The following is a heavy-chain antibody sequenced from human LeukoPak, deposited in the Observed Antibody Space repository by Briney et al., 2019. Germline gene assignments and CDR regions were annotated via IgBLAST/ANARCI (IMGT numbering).Heavy chain of an antibody. J-gene: IGHJ5*02. Sequence: ASVKVSCKASGYTFTSYYAHWVRQAPGQGLEWMGIINPSGGSTSYAQKFQGRVTMTRDTSTSTVYMELSSLRSEDTAVYYCARENTMVRRPRGWFYPGGQGTLVTVSS. CDR2: INPSGGST. V-gene: IGHV1-46*01. CDR1: GYTFTSYY. CDR3: ARENTMVRRPRGWFYP. D-gene: IGHD3-10*01.